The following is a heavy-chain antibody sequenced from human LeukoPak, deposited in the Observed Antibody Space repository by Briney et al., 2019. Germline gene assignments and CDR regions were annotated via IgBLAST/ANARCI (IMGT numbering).Heavy chain of an antibody. CDR1: GYSISSGYY. V-gene: IGHV4-38-2*01. CDR3: ARHALQLKHT. J-gene: IGHJ5*02. CDR2: IYHSGST. D-gene: IGHD4-11*01. Sequence: SETLSLTCAVSGYSISSGYYWGWIRQPPGKGLEWIGSIYHSGSTYYNPSLKSRVTISVDTSKNQFSLKLSPVTAADTAVYYCARHALQLKHTWGQGTLVTVSS.